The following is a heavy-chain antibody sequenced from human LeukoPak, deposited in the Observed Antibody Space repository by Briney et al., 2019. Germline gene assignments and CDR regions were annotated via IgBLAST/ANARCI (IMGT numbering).Heavy chain of an antibody. V-gene: IGHV4-59*01. Sequence: PSETLSLTCSVSSGSISSYYWSWIRQPPGKGLEWIGYIDYSGSTNYNPTLKSRVTISVDTSKSQFSLKLSSVTAADTAVYYCARDRAYGSGKYYFDYWGQGTLVTVSS. J-gene: IGHJ4*02. CDR2: IDYSGST. CDR1: SGSISSYY. CDR3: ARDRAYGSGKYYFDY. D-gene: IGHD3-10*01.